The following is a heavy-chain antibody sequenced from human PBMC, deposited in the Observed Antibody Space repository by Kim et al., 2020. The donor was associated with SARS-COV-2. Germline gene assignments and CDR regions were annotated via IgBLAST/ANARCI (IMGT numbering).Heavy chain of an antibody. J-gene: IGHJ4*02. V-gene: IGHV4-39*01. CDR3: ALTVTTDY. CDR2: IYYSGST. D-gene: IGHD4-17*01. CDR1: GGSISSSSYY. Sequence: SETLSLTCTVSGGSISSSSYYWGWIRQPPGKGLEWIGSIYYSGSTYYNPSLKSRVTISVDTSKNQFSLKLSSVTAADTAVYYCALTVTTDYWGQGTLVTVSS.